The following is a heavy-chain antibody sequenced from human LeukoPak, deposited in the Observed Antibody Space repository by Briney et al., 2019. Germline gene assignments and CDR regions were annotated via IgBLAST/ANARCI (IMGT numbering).Heavy chain of an antibody. D-gene: IGHD1-20*01. Sequence: SETLSLTCTVSGDSLRKSTFYWVWIRQPPGKGLEWIGSIYYSGGADYNPSLQSRVTISVDTSKNEFSLKVRSVTAADTAVYYCARDGITGTTAFDIWGQGTMVIVSS. J-gene: IGHJ3*02. V-gene: IGHV4-39*07. CDR3: ARDGITGTTAFDI. CDR2: IYYSGGA. CDR1: GDSLRKSTFY.